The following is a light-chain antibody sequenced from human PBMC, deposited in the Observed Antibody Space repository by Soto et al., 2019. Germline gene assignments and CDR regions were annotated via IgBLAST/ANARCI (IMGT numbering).Light chain of an antibody. CDR2: DVS. CDR1: SSDVGDYNS. CDR3: CSYVGGYSYV. Sequence: QFALTPPRSVSGSPGQSVTVSCIGASSDVGDYNSVSWYQQHPGKAPKLMIYDVSKRPSGVPDRFSGSKSGNTASLTISGLQAEDEADYYCCSYVGGYSYVFGIGTKVNVL. J-gene: IGLJ1*01. V-gene: IGLV2-11*01.